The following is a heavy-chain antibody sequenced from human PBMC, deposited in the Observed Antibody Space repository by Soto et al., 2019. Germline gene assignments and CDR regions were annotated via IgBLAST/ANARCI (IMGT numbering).Heavy chain of an antibody. CDR1: GYTFTGYY. CDR2: INPNSGGT. D-gene: IGHD1-1*01. Sequence: ASVKFSCKASGYTFTGYYIHWVRQAPGQGLEWMGWINPNSGGTNYAQKFQGWVTMTRDTSISTAYMELSRLRSDDTAVYYCARTTQSNHAFDIWGQGTMVTVSS. CDR3: ARTTQSNHAFDI. J-gene: IGHJ3*02. V-gene: IGHV1-2*04.